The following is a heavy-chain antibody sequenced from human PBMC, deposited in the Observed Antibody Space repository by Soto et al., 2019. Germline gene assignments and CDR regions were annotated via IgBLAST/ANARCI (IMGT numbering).Heavy chain of an antibody. CDR3: ARAIGNWNQPYYYYGMDV. D-gene: IGHD1-1*01. CDR2: IYYSGST. Sequence: PSETLSLTCTVSGGSVSSGRYYWSWIRQPPGKGLEWIGYIYYSGSTNYNPSLKSRVTISVDTSKNQFSLKLSSVTAADTAVYYCARAIGNWNQPYYYYGMDVWGQGTTVTVSS. J-gene: IGHJ6*02. V-gene: IGHV4-61*01. CDR1: GGSVSSGRYY.